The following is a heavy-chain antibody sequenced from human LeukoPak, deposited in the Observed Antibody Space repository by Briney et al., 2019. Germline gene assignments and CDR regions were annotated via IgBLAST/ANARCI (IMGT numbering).Heavy chain of an antibody. CDR2: ISFGGSP. V-gene: IGHV4-59*08. CDR1: GGSIINSY. J-gene: IGHJ4*02. Sequence: SETLSLSCTVSGGSIINSYWSWIRQPPGKGLEWIGYISFGGSPNYSPSLKSRVTMSVDTSENQFSLKLSSVTAADTAVYYCARHEVVVPFFDYWGQGTLVTVSS. CDR3: ARHEVVVPFFDY. D-gene: IGHD2-15*01.